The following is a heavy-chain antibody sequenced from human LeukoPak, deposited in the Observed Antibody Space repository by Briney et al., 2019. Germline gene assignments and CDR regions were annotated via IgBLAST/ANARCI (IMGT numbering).Heavy chain of an antibody. CDR1: GGSISSGSYY. CDR2: IYTSGNT. J-gene: IGHJ6*02. V-gene: IGHV4-61*02. CDR3: AAVADTADYYGMDG. Sequence: PSQTLSLTCTVSGGSISSGSYYWSWIRPPAGKTLEWIGRIYTSGNTNYNPSLQSRVTISVDTYKNQFSLKLSSVPGADTAVYYCAAVADTADYYGMDGWGQGTTVTVSS. D-gene: IGHD6-19*01.